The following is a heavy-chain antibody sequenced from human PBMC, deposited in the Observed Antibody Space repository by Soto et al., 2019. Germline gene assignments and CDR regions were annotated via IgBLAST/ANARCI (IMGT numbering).Heavy chain of an antibody. Sequence: SETLSLTCTVSGGSISSCYWSWIRQPPGKGLEWIGYISYSGTTNYNPSLKSRATISVDTSKNQFSLKLSSVTAADTAVYYCARVPPDDSSGYYDYDSESWGPGNLVTLSS. CDR3: ARVPPDDSSGYYDYDSES. V-gene: IGHV4-59*01. CDR1: GGSISSCY. J-gene: IGHJ4*02. CDR2: ISYSGTT. D-gene: IGHD3-22*01.